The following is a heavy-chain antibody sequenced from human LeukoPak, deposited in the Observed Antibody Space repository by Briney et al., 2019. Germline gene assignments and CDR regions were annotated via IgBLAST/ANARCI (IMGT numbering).Heavy chain of an antibody. CDR3: ANTPRIWSGYSDY. CDR2: ISGSGGST. CDR1: GFTFSSYA. J-gene: IGHJ4*02. V-gene: IGHV3-23*01. D-gene: IGHD3-3*01. Sequence: PGGSRRLSCAASGFTFSSYAMSWVRQAPGKGLEWVSAISGSGGSTYYADSVKGRFTISRDNSKNTLYLQMNSLRAEDTAVYYCANTPRIWSGYSDYWGQGTLVTVSS.